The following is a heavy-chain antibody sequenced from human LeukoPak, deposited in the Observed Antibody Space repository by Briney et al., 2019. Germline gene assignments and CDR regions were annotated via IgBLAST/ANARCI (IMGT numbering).Heavy chain of an antibody. D-gene: IGHD3-22*01. V-gene: IGHV3-30*18. CDR3: AKPDYYDSSGYFLLPYYFDY. J-gene: IGHJ4*02. CDR2: ISYDGIYK. CDR1: GFTFSSYG. Sequence: GGSLRLSCAASGFTFSSYGMHWVRQAPGKGLEWVAVISYDGIYKYYADSLKGRLTISRDDSKSTLYLQMSSLRAEDTAVYYCAKPDYYDSSGYFLLPYYFDYWGQGTLVTVSS.